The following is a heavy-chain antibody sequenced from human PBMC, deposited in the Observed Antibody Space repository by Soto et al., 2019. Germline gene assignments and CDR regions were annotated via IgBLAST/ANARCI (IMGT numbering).Heavy chain of an antibody. Sequence: PGGSLRLSCAASGFTFSSYAMHWVRQAPGKGLEWVAVISYDGSNKYYADSVKGRFTISRDNSKNTLYLQMNSLRAEDTAVYYCARGALWFGELHNYYYYGMDVWGQGTTVTVS. J-gene: IGHJ6*02. CDR2: ISYDGSNK. V-gene: IGHV3-30-3*01. D-gene: IGHD3-10*01. CDR3: ARGALWFGELHNYYYYGMDV. CDR1: GFTFSSYA.